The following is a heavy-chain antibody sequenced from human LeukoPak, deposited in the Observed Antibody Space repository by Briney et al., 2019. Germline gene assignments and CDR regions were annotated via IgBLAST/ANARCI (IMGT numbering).Heavy chain of an antibody. D-gene: IGHD4-11*01. J-gene: IGHJ4*02. CDR2: IYYSGST. V-gene: IGHV4-39*01. CDR1: GGSISSSSYY. CDR3: ASASTVTRLYYFDY. Sequence: SETLSLTCTVSGGSISSSSYYWGWIRQPPRKGLEWIGSIYYSGSTYYNPSLKSRVTISVDTSKNQFSLKLSSVTAADTAVYSCASASTVTRLYYFDYWGQGTLVTVSS.